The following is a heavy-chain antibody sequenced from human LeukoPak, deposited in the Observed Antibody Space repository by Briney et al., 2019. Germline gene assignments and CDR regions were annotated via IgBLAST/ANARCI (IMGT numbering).Heavy chain of an antibody. CDR2: INPNSGGT. D-gene: IGHD1-26*01. V-gene: IGHV1-2*02. CDR1: GYTFTGYY. J-gene: IGHJ3*02. Sequence: ASVKVSCKASGYTFTGYYIHWVRQAPGQGLEWMGWINPNSGGTNYAPTFQGRVTMTRDTSISTAYMELSRLRSDDTAVYYCARGGRGWDDAFDIWGQGTMVTVSS. CDR3: ARGGRGWDDAFDI.